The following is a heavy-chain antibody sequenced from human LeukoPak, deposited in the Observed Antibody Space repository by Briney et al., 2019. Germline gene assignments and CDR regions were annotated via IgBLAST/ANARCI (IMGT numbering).Heavy chain of an antibody. CDR1: GGSISSSSFH. Sequence: SETLSLTCTVSGGSISSSSFHWGWIRQPPGRGLEWVASTHYSGITYYSPSLKSRVTASVDTSRNRLSLQLSSVTAADTAVYYCVRVCYDSNRYYLTDYYFDSWGQGTLVTVSS. V-gene: IGHV4-39*01. J-gene: IGHJ4*02. CDR3: VRVCYDSNRYYLTDYYFDS. D-gene: IGHD3-22*01. CDR2: THYSGIT.